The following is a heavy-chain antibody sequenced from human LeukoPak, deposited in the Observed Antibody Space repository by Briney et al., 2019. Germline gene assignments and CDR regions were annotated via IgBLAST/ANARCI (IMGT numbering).Heavy chain of an antibody. CDR1: GGTFSSYA. CDR2: IIPIFGTA. D-gene: IGHD2-8*01. CDR3: ARGGYCTNGVCISKKYYFDY. Sequence: SVKVSCTASGGTFSSYAISWVRQAPGQGLEWMGGIIPIFGTANYAQKFQGRVTITADESTSTAYMELSSLRSEDTAVYYCARGGYCTNGVCISKKYYFDYWGQGTLVTVSS. J-gene: IGHJ4*02. V-gene: IGHV1-69*13.